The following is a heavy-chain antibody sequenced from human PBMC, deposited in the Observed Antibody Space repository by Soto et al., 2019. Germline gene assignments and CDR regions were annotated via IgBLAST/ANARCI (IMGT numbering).Heavy chain of an antibody. CDR1: GGSISSGGYY. CDR2: IHHSGST. Sequence: QVQLQESGTGLVKASQTLSLTCNVSGGSISSGGYYWTWIRQHPGKGLEWIGNIHHSGSTFYNPSLKTRVSISVASSKNQFSLKLSSVTAADTAVYFCVRVVLSWGQGTLVTVSS. CDR3: VRVVLS. D-gene: IGHD3-10*01. J-gene: IGHJ1*01. V-gene: IGHV4-31*03.